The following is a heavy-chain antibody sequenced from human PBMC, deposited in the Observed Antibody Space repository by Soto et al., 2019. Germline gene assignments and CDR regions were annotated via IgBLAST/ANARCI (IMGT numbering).Heavy chain of an antibody. Sequence: GASVKVSCKASGGTFSSYAISWVRQAPGQGLEWMGGIIPIFGTANYAQKFQGRVTITADKSTSTAYMELSSLRSEDTAVYYCARDIPGDFWSGYYENWFDPWGQGTLVTVSS. CDR3: ARDIPGDFWSGYYENWFDP. CDR2: IIPIFGTA. CDR1: GGTFSSYA. D-gene: IGHD3-3*01. V-gene: IGHV1-69*06. J-gene: IGHJ5*02.